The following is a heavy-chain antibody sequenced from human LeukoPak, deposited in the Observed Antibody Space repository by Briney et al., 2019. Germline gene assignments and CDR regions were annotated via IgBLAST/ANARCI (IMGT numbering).Heavy chain of an antibody. Sequence: GASVKVSCKASGGTLSSYTISWVRQAPGQGLEWMGRIIPILGIANYAQKFQGRVTITADKSTSTAYMELSSLRSEDTAVYYCARLGTDSSGYYYFDYWGQGTLVTVSS. D-gene: IGHD3-22*01. V-gene: IGHV1-69*02. CDR1: GGTLSSYT. CDR2: IIPILGIA. J-gene: IGHJ4*02. CDR3: ARLGTDSSGYYYFDY.